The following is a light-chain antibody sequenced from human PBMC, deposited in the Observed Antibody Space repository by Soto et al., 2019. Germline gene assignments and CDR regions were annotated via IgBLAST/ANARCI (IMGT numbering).Light chain of an antibody. CDR3: QQYGSSPRT. V-gene: IGKV3-20*01. CDR1: QSVSSSY. CDR2: GAS. Sequence: EIVLTQSQGTQSLSPGERATLSCRASQSVSSSYLAWYQQKPGQAPRLLIYGASSRATGIPDRFSGSGSGTDFTLTISRLEPEDFAVYYCQQYGSSPRTCGQGTKV. J-gene: IGKJ1*01.